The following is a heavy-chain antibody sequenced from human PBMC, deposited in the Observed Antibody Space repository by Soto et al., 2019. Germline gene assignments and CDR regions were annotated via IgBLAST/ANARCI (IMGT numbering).Heavy chain of an antibody. CDR3: AIDGDRQRWLVLGYFDY. Sequence: GGSLRLSCAASGFTFSNSAMGWVRQAPGKGLEWISSISVSGGRTYYADSVKGRFTISRDNSKNTLFLQMNSLRAEDTAVYFCAIDGDRQRWLVLGYFDYWGQGTLVTVSS. J-gene: IGHJ4*02. V-gene: IGHV3-23*01. CDR1: GFTFSNSA. CDR2: ISVSGGRT. D-gene: IGHD6-19*01.